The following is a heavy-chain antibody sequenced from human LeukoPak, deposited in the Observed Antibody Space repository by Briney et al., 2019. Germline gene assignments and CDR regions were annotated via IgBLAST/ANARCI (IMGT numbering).Heavy chain of an antibody. Sequence: GGSLRLSCAASGFTFSSYWMSWVRQAPGKGLEWVANIKEDGGEKYSVDSVKGRFTISRDNAMNSLYLEMSSLRAEDTAVYYCARAVGIQLWFIFDYWGQGTLVTVSS. CDR2: IKEDGGEK. V-gene: IGHV3-7*01. D-gene: IGHD5-18*01. J-gene: IGHJ4*02. CDR3: ARAVGIQLWFIFDY. CDR1: GFTFSSYW.